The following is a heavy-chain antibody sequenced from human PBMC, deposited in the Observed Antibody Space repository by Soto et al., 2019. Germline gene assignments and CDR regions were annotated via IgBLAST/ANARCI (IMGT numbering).Heavy chain of an antibody. Sequence: QVQLVQSGAEVKKPGSSVKVSCKASGGTFSSYAISWVRQAPGQGLEWMGGIIPIFGTANYAQKFQGRVTITADKSTSTAYMELSSLRSEDTAVYYCARELRGLWFAGDKDLNWFDPWGQGTLVTVSS. V-gene: IGHV1-69*06. J-gene: IGHJ5*02. CDR2: IIPIFGTA. CDR1: GGTFSSYA. CDR3: ARELRGLWFAGDKDLNWFDP. D-gene: IGHD3-16*01.